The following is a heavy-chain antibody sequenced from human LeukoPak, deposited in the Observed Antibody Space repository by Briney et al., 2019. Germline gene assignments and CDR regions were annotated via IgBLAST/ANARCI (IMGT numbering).Heavy chain of an antibody. CDR3: ASSVEMATIPPPYFDY. J-gene: IGHJ4*02. D-gene: IGHD5-24*01. CDR1: GGSISSYSYY. V-gene: IGHV4-39*01. Sequence: KPSETLSLTCTVSGGSISSYSYYWGWIRQPPGKGLEWIGSIYYSGSTYYNPSLKSRVTISVDTSKNQFSLKLSSVTAADTAVYYCASSVEMATIPPPYFDYWGQGTLVTVSS. CDR2: IYYSGST.